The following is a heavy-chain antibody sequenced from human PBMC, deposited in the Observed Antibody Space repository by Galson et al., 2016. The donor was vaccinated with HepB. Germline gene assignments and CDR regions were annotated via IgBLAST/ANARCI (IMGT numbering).Heavy chain of an antibody. CDR3: ARAYGDYGTGWYFDL. CDR2: ISSSSTYI. D-gene: IGHD4-17*01. V-gene: IGHV3-21*01. CDR1: GFTFSSYE. Sequence: SLRLSCAASGFTFSSYEINWVRQAPGKGLEWVSSISSSSTYIYYADSLKGRFTISRDNAKNSLYLQMSGLRAEDTAVYYCARAYGDYGTGWYFDLWGRGTLVTVSS. J-gene: IGHJ2*01.